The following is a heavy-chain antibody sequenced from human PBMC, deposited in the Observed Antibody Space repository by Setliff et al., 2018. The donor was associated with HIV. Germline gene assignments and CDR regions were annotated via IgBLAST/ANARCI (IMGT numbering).Heavy chain of an antibody. J-gene: IGHJ3*02. CDR2: IYTSGST. CDR1: GGSISSGSYY. CDR3: ARVGYGDYGDAFDI. V-gene: IGHV4-61*09. Sequence: SETLSLTCTVSGGSISSGSYYWSWIRQPAGKGLEWIGHIYTSGSTNYNPSLKSRVTISVDTSKNQFSLKLSSVTAADTAVYYRARVGYGDYGDAFDIWGQGTMVTVSS. D-gene: IGHD4-17*01.